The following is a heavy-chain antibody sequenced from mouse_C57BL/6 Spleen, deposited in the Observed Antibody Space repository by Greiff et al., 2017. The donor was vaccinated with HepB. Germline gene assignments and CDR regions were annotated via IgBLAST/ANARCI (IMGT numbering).Heavy chain of an antibody. CDR3: ARYADYAMDY. V-gene: IGHV1-69*01. Sequence: QVQLKQSGAELVMPGASVKLSCKASGYTFTSYWMHWVKQRPGQGLEWIGEIDPSDSYTNYNQKFKGKSTLTVDKSSSTAYMQLSSLTSEDSAVYYCARYADYAMDYWGQGTSVTVSS. CDR2: IDPSDSYT. CDR1: GYTFTSYW. J-gene: IGHJ4*01.